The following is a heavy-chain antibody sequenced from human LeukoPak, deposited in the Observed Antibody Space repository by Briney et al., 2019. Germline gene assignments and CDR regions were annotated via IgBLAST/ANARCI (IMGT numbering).Heavy chain of an antibody. V-gene: IGHV4-39*02. J-gene: IGHJ3*02. CDR3: ARDGWGYGDYEAYAFDI. D-gene: IGHD4-17*01. CDR2: IYYSGST. Sequence: PSETLSLTCTVSGGSISSSSYYWGWIRQPPGKGLEWIGSIYYSGSTYYNPSLKSRVTISVDTSKNQFSLKLSSVTAADTAVYYCARDGWGYGDYEAYAFDIWGQGTMVTVSS. CDR1: GGSISSSSYY.